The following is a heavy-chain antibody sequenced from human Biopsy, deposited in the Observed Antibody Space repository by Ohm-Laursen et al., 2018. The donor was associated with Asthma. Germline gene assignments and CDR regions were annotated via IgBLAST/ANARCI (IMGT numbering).Heavy chain of an antibody. D-gene: IGHD7-27*01. Sequence: TLSLTCTGSGGPISSGGYYWSWIRQHPGKGLEWIGYIYYSGSTYYNPSLKSRVTISVDTSKNQFSLNLSSVTAADTAVYYCARWGSFGFDYWGQGTLVTVSS. V-gene: IGHV4-31*03. CDR1: GGPISSGGYY. J-gene: IGHJ4*02. CDR2: IYYSGST. CDR3: ARWGSFGFDY.